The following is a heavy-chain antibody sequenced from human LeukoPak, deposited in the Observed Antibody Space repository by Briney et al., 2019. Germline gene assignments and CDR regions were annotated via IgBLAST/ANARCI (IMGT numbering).Heavy chain of an antibody. Sequence: PGGSLRLSCAASGFTFSSYAMSWVRQAPGKGLEWVSAISGIGGSTYYAASVKGRFTISRDNSKNTLYLQMNSLRAEDTAVYYCAKDRRIAAAGTAEVSFDYWGQGTLVTVSS. CDR3: AKDRRIAAAGTAEVSFDY. CDR1: GFTFSSYA. V-gene: IGHV3-23*01. CDR2: ISGIGGST. J-gene: IGHJ4*02. D-gene: IGHD6-13*01.